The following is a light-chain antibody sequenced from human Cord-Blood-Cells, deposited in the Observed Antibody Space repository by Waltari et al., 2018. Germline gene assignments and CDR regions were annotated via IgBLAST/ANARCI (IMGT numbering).Light chain of an antibody. J-gene: IGKJ3*01. V-gene: IGKV1-39*01. CDR3: RQSYSGFT. Sequence: DIQMTQSPSSLSASVGDRVTITCRASQSISSYLNWYQQKPGKAPKLLIYAASSLQSGVPSRFSGSGSGTDFTLTISSLQPEDFATYYCRQSYSGFTFRPGTKVDIK. CDR2: AAS. CDR1: QSISSY.